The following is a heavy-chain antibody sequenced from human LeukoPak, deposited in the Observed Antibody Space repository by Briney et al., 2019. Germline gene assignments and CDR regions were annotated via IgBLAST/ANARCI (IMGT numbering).Heavy chain of an antibody. CDR3: ASLATSFTLGEGY. D-gene: IGHD3-10*01. V-gene: IGHV1-69*05. CDR2: IIPIFGTA. J-gene: IGHJ4*02. CDR1: GGTFSSYA. Sequence: ASVKVSCKASGGTFSSYAISWVRQAPGQGLEWMGGIIPIFGTANYAQKFQGRVTITTDESTSTAYMELSSLRSEDTAVYYCASLATSFTLGEGYWGQGTLVTVSS.